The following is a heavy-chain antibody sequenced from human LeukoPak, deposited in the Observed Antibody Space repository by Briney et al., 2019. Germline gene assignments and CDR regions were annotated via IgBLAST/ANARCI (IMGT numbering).Heavy chain of an antibody. J-gene: IGHJ4*02. Sequence: GGSLRLSCAASGFTFSSYSMNWVRQAPGKGLEWVSYISSSSSTIYYADSVKGRFTISRDNSKNTLYLQMNSLRAEDTAVYYCAKGGYHGNAPGYWGQGTLVTVSS. CDR2: ISSSSSTI. D-gene: IGHD4-23*01. CDR1: GFTFSSYS. CDR3: AKGGYHGNAPGY. V-gene: IGHV3-48*01.